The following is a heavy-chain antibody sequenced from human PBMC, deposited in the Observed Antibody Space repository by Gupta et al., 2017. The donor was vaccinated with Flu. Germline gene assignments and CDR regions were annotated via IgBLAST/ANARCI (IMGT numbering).Heavy chain of an antibody. CDR3: ARGLPGGYSKGGNNWFDP. Sequence: QVQLVQSGAEVKKPGSSVKVSCKASGGTFSSYAISWVRQAPGQGLEWMGGIIPIFGTANYAQKFQGRVTITADESTSTAYMGLSSLRSEDTAVYYCARGLPGGYSKGGNNWFDPWGQGTLVTVSS. CDR2: IIPIFGTA. D-gene: IGHD1-26*01. CDR1: GGTFSSYA. V-gene: IGHV1-69*01. J-gene: IGHJ5*02.